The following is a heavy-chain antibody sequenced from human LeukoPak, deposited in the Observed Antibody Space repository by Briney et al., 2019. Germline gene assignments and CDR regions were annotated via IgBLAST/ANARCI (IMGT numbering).Heavy chain of an antibody. V-gene: IGHV3-33*01. CDR3: ARGGATEDYYFDY. Sequence: GRSLRLSCAASGFTFSSYGMHWVRQAPGKGLEWVAVIWYDGSNKYYADSVKGRFTISKENSKNTLYLQMNSLRAEDTAVYYCARGGATEDYYFDYWGQGTLVTVSS. D-gene: IGHD1-26*01. J-gene: IGHJ4*02. CDR2: IWYDGSNK. CDR1: GFTFSSYG.